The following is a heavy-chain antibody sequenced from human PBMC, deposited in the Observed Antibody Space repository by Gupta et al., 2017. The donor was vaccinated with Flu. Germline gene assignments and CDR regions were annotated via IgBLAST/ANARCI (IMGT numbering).Heavy chain of an antibody. J-gene: IGHJ4*02. D-gene: IGHD6-19*01. Sequence: DSVKGRFIISRDNAKNSLYLQMTSLKVEDTAVYYCARVKLGSGWFGWGYFDYWGQGSLVTVSS. V-gene: IGHV3-7*04. CDR3: ARVKLGSGWFGWGYFDY.